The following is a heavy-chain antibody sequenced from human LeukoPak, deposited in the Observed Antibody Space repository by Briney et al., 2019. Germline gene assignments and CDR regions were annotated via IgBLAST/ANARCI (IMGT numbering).Heavy chain of an antibody. CDR3: VRSPTYYNMDV. CDR2: ISYDGTNK. Sequence: GGSLGLSSAASRFTFSNYVIHWVRQARGKGLVWLAVISYDGTNKYYAATLKGRFTISRDPSQSPVDLQMTTLSGADTAVYYCVRSPTYYNMDVWGKGTTVTVSS. J-gene: IGHJ6*03. CDR1: RFTFSNYV. V-gene: IGHV3-30*03.